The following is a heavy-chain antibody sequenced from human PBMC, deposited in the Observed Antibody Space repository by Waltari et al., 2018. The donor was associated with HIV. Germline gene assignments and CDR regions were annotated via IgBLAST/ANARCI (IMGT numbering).Heavy chain of an antibody. CDR1: GFNITGNY. Sequence: VQVVESGGGLVLPGGSLRLSCGGSGFNITGNYMSWVRQPPGKGLEWVAMIYNGGGTKYTDAVKGRFIISGDNSKNTILLQMNRLRIEDTAVYYCASLPRAPDTGFGMDVWGQGTTVTVSS. V-gene: IGHV3-66*01. CDR3: ASLPRAPDTGFGMDV. D-gene: IGHD5-18*01. J-gene: IGHJ6*02. CDR2: IYNGGGT.